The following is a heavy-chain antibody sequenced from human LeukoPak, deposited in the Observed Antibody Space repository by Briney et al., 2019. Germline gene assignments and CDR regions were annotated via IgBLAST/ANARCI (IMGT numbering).Heavy chain of an antibody. J-gene: IGHJ4*02. CDR2: IYWNSGGT. D-gene: IGHD1-26*01. CDR1: GFTSNDHA. CDR3: ASASLSGSLLPRDY. Sequence: GGSLRLSCAASGFTSNDHAMHWIRQIPGKGLEWVSGIYWNSGGTGYADSVKGRFTISRDNAKNSLYLQMNSLRTDDTALYYCASASLSGSLLPRDYWGQGTLVTVSS. V-gene: IGHV3-9*02.